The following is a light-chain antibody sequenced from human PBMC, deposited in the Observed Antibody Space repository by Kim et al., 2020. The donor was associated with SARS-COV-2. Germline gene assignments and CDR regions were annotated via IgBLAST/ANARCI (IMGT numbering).Light chain of an antibody. CDR3: QQYNSYST. CDR1: QNINSW. CDR2: DVS. J-gene: IGKJ2*01. Sequence: DIQMTQSPSTLSASVGDRVTITCRASQNINSWLAWYQQKPGKAPKLLIYDVSSLESGVPSRFSGSGTGTEFTLTISSLQPDDFATYYCQQYNSYSTFGQGTKLEI. V-gene: IGKV1-5*01.